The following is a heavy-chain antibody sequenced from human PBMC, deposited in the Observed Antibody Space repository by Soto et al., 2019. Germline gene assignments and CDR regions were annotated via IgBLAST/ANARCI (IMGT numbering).Heavy chain of an antibody. CDR3: AKDNRASTVNGAFDI. J-gene: IGHJ3*02. Sequence: PGGSLRLSCAASGFTFSSYSVSWVRQAPGKGLEWVSAISSSSGSTYYADSVKGRFTISRDNSKNTLYLQMNSLRAEDTAVYYCAKDNRASTVNGAFDIWGQGTMVTVSS. D-gene: IGHD4-17*01. CDR1: GFTFSSYS. CDR2: ISSSSGST. V-gene: IGHV3-23*01.